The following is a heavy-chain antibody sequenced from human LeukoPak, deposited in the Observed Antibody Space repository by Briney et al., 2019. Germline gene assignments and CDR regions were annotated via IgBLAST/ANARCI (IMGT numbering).Heavy chain of an antibody. CDR2: IYYNGSP. CDR1: GGSISSYY. D-gene: IGHD6-6*01. J-gene: IGHJ4*02. Sequence: SETLSLTCTVSGGSISSYYWSWIRQPPVKGLEWIGYIYYNGSPNYNPSLKSRVTISVDTSKNQFSLKLNSVTAADTAVYYCARVDPDSSSTLEVFDYWGQGTLVTVSS. V-gene: IGHV4-59*12. CDR3: ARVDPDSSSTLEVFDY.